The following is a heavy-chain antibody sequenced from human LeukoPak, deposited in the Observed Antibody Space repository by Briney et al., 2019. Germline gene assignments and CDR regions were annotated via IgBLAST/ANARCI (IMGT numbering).Heavy chain of an antibody. V-gene: IGHV4-39*02. J-gene: IGHJ4*02. CDR3: ARDSNEYGSASGFDY. CDR1: GGSISSRSYC. Sequence: SERRSLACTVSGGSISSRSYCWDWIRQPPGKGPEWIGSIYYSGSTYYNPSLRSRVSISVDTSKNQFSLKLSSVTAADTAVYYCARDSNEYGSASGFDYWGQGTLVTVSS. D-gene: IGHD6-6*01. CDR2: IYYSGST.